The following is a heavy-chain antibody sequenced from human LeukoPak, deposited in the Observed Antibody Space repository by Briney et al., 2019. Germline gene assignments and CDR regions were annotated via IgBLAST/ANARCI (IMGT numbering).Heavy chain of an antibody. D-gene: IGHD2-15*01. CDR1: GFTFSSYS. CDR2: IYSGGST. CDR3: AKGVVVAYYYYGMDV. V-gene: IGHV3-53*01. J-gene: IGHJ6*02. Sequence: GGSLRLSCAASGFTFSSYSMNWVRQAPGKGLEWVSVIYSGGSTYYADSVKGRFTISRDNSKNTLYLQMNSLRAEDTAVYYCAKGVVVAYYYYGMDVWGQGTTVAVSS.